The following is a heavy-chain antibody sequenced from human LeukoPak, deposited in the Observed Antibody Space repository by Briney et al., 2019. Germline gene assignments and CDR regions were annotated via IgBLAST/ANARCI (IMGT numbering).Heavy chain of an antibody. Sequence: PGGSLRLSCAASGFIVSNNYMNWVRQAPGKGLEWVSIIYSDGTTYYADSVKGRFTISRDNSENTLYLQMNSLRAEDTAVYYCTRDPFGSKGLFHSWGQGTLVSVSS. CDR3: TRDPFGSKGLFHS. CDR1: GFIVSNNY. J-gene: IGHJ4*02. V-gene: IGHV3-53*01. CDR2: IYSDGTT. D-gene: IGHD2/OR15-2a*01.